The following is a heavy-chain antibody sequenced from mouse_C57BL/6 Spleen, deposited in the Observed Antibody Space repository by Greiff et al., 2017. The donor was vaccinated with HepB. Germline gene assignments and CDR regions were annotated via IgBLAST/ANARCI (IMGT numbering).Heavy chain of an antibody. J-gene: IGHJ3*01. V-gene: IGHV5-4*01. CDR1: GFTFSSYA. CDR3: ARERSSGYRFAY. CDR2: ISDGGSYT. D-gene: IGHD3-2*02. Sequence: EVNVVESGGGLVKPGGSLKLSCAASGFTFSSYAMSWVRQTPEKRLEWVATISDGGSYTYYPDNVKGRFTISRDNAKNNLYLQMSHLKSEDTAMDYCARERSSGYRFAYWGQGTLVTVSA.